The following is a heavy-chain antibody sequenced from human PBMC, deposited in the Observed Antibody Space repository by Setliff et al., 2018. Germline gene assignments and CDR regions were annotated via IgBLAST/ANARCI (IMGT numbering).Heavy chain of an antibody. V-gene: IGHV3-11*04. CDR1: GFTFSDYY. CDR2: ITSSGTTT. CDR3: ARAIVGATKRGGYFDY. D-gene: IGHD1-26*01. J-gene: IGHJ4*02. Sequence: GGSLRLSCAASGFTFSDYYMSWIRQAPGKGLEWVSYITSSGTTTFYTDSVKGRFAISRDNARNSLYLQMNSLRAEDTAVYYCARAIVGATKRGGYFDYWGQGTLVTVSS.